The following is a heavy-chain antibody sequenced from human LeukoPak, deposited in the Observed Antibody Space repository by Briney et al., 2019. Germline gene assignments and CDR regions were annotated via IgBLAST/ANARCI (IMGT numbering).Heavy chain of an antibody. V-gene: IGHV1-46*01. J-gene: IGHJ4*02. Sequence: ASVKVSCKASGYTFTSNYIHWVRQAPGQGLEWMGMIYPRDGSTSYAQKFQGRVTVTRDTSTGTVHMELSGLRSEDTAVYYCARDQEDFDYWGQGTLVTVSS. CDR1: GYTFTSNY. CDR3: ARDQEDFDY. CDR2: IYPRDGST.